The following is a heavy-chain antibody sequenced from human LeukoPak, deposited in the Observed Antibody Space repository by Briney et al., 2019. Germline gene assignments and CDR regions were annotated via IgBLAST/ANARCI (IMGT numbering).Heavy chain of an antibody. CDR1: GFTFSSYW. Sequence: GGSLRLSCAASGFTFSSYWMTWVRQAPGKGLEWVANIKQDGSDKYYVDSVKGRFTISRDNAKNSLYLQMNSLRDEDMAVYYCARAEEQRWGYVDYWGQGTLVTVSS. J-gene: IGHJ4*02. CDR2: IKQDGSDK. D-gene: IGHD5-24*01. CDR3: ARAEEQRWGYVDY. V-gene: IGHV3-7*04.